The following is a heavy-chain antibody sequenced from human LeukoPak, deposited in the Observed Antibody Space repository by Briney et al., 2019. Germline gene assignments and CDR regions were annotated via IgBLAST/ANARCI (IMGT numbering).Heavy chain of an antibody. CDR2: LYGGGYT. Sequence: RGSLRLSCAASGFTVSNNYMSWVRQAPGRGLEWVSLLYGGGYTYYADSVKGRFTISSDNAKNTLYLQMNSLGVEDTAVYYCARDPVRGDGENFDYWGQGTLVTVSS. CDR3: ARDPVRGDGENFDY. J-gene: IGHJ4*02. D-gene: IGHD3-10*01. V-gene: IGHV3-53*01. CDR1: GFTVSNNY.